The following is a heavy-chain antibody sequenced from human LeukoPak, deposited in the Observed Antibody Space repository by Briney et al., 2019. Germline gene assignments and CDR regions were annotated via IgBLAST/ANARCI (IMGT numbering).Heavy chain of an antibody. J-gene: IGHJ4*02. CDR2: INGDGSST. CDR1: GFTFSGSA. V-gene: IGHV3-74*01. Sequence: GGSLRLSCAASGFTFSGSAMHWVRQGPGKGLVWVSRINGDGSSTRYADFVKGRFTISRDNAKNTLFLQMNSLRAEDTAVYYCARDLYSFDYWGQGTLVTVSS. CDR3: ARDLYSFDY. D-gene: IGHD1-26*01.